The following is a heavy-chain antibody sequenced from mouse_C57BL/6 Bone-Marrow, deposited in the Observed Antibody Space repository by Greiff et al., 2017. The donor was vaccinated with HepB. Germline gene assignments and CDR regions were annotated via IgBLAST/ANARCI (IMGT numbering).Heavy chain of an antibody. V-gene: IGHV1-55*01. Sequence: QVQLQQPGAELVKPGASVKMSCKASGYTFTSYWITWVKQRPGQGLEWIGYIYPGSGSTNYNEKFKSKATLTVDTSSSTAYMQLSSLTSEDSAVYYCARRGITTVPPDYWGQGTTLTVSS. CDR2: IYPGSGST. CDR3: ARRGITTVPPDY. CDR1: GYTFTSYW. J-gene: IGHJ2*01. D-gene: IGHD1-1*01.